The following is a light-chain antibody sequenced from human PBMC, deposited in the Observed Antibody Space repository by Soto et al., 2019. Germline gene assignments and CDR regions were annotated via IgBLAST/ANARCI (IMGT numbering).Light chain of an antibody. CDR1: QSLLHTNGYNY. J-gene: IGKJ2*01. V-gene: IGKV2-28*01. CDR3: MQALQTPNT. Sequence: DIVMSQSPLSLPVTPGEPASISCRSNQSLLHTNGYNYLDWYLQKPGQSPQLLIFLGFTRASGVPDRFSGSASGTDFSLKITRVEAEDVGLYYCMQALQTPNTFGQGTKLEIK. CDR2: LGF.